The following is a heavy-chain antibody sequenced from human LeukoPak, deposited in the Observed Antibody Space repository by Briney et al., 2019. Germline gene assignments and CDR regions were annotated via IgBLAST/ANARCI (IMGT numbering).Heavy chain of an antibody. J-gene: IGHJ4*02. Sequence: GGSLRLSCAASGFTFSNYEMNWVRQAPGKGLEWVSYISSSGSTIYYADSVKGRFTISRDNAKNSLYLQMNSLRAEDTAVYYCASSGSHFDYWGQGTLVTVSS. CDR2: ISSSGSTI. CDR1: GFTFSNYE. D-gene: IGHD5-12*01. V-gene: IGHV3-48*03. CDR3: ASSGSHFDY.